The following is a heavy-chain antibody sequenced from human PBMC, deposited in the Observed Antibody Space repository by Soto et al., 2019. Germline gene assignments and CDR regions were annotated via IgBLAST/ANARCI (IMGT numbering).Heavy chain of an antibody. CDR3: ARGVQLERHNAFDI. V-gene: IGHV1-69*13. CDR2: IIPIFGTA. D-gene: IGHD1-1*01. CDR1: GGTFSSYA. Sequence: SVKVSCKASGGTFSSYAISWVRQAPGQGLEWMGGIIPIFGTANYAQKIQGRVTITADESTSTAYMELSSLRSEDTAVYYCARGVQLERHNAFDIWGQGTMVTVSS. J-gene: IGHJ3*02.